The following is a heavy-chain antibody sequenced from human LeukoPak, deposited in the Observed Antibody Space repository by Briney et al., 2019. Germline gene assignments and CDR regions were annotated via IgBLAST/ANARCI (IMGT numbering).Heavy chain of an antibody. V-gene: IGHV1-18*01. CDR1: GYTFTSYD. J-gene: IGHJ4*02. Sequence: GASVKVSCKASGYTFTSYDINWVRQAPGQGLEWMGWISAYNGNTNYAQKLQGRVTMTTDTSTSTAYMELRSLRSDDTAVYYCARLAAAGYYFDYWGQGTLVTVSS. CDR3: ARLAAAGYYFDY. CDR2: ISAYNGNT. D-gene: IGHD6-13*01.